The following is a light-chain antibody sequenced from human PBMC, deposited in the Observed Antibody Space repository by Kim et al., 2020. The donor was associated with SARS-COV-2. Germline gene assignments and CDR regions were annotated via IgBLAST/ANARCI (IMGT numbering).Light chain of an antibody. Sequence: ELVLTQSPGTLSLSPGDRATLSCRANRSVSGDYLAWYQQKPGQAPRLVIYGASTRATGIPDRFSGSGSGTDFTLTINRLEPEDFAVYYCQQYAGSPLYSFGQGTKLEI. CDR1: RSVSGDY. J-gene: IGKJ2*03. CDR3: QQYAGSPLYS. CDR2: GAS. V-gene: IGKV3-20*01.